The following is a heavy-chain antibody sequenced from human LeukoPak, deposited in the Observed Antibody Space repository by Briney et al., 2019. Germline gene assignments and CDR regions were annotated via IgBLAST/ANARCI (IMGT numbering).Heavy chain of an antibody. Sequence: SVKVSCKASGGTFDNSAINWVRQAPGQGLEWMGRIIPILNIPNYAQKLQSRVTIAADKSTSTAFMELSSLRSDDTAVYYCAREKMEVGYYGLDVWGQGTTVTVSS. CDR2: IIPILNIP. V-gene: IGHV1-69*04. D-gene: IGHD1-1*01. CDR3: AREKMEVGYYGLDV. CDR1: GGTFDNSA. J-gene: IGHJ6*02.